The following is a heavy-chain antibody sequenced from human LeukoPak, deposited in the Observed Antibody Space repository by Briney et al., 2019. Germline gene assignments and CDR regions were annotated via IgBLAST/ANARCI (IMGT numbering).Heavy chain of an antibody. D-gene: IGHD3-22*01. CDR3: ARNYYDSSGYYPFFDY. CDR2: ISWNSGSI. Sequence: GGSLRLSCAASGFTFDDYAMHWVRQAPGKGLEWVSGISWNSGSIGYADPVKGRFTISRDNAKNSLYLQMNSLRAEDTALYYCARNYYDSSGYYPFFDYWGQGTLVTVSS. CDR1: GFTFDDYA. V-gene: IGHV3-9*01. J-gene: IGHJ4*02.